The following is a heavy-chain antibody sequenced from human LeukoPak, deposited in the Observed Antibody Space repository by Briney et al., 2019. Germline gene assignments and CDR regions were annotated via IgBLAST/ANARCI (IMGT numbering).Heavy chain of an antibody. Sequence: SETLSLTCTVSGGSISSSSYYWGWIRQPPGKGLEWIGSIYYSGSTYYNPSLKSRVAISVDTSKNQFSLKLSSVTAADTAVYYCAREGFDYWGQGTLVTVSS. J-gene: IGHJ4*02. CDR1: GGSISSSSYY. CDR3: AREGFDY. V-gene: IGHV4-39*07. CDR2: IYYSGST.